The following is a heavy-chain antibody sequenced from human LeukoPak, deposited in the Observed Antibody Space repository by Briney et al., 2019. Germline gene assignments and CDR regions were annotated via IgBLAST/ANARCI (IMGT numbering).Heavy chain of an antibody. CDR3: ARVGHYDSSGYYYYYYGMDV. CDR1: GFTFSSYA. Sequence: GGSLRLSCAASGFTFSSYAMHWVRQAPGKGLEWVSYISSSGSTIYYADSVKGRFTISRDNAKNSLYLQMNSLRAEDTAVYYCARVGHYDSSGYYYYYYGMDVWGQGTTVTVSS. CDR2: ISSSGSTI. V-gene: IGHV3-48*03. J-gene: IGHJ6*02. D-gene: IGHD3-22*01.